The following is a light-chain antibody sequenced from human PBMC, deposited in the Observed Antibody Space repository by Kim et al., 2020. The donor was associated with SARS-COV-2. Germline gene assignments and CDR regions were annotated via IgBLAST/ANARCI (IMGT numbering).Light chain of an antibody. J-gene: IGLJ3*02. CDR1: SSKIGGYNY. Sequence: GQSITISCTGTSSKIGGYNYVSWYQQHPGKAPKLLIYDVTKWPSGVSNRFSGSKSGNTASLTISGLQAEDEADYYCSSYTSSKTWVFGGGTRLTVL. V-gene: IGLV2-14*03. CDR3: SSYTSSKTWV. CDR2: DVT.